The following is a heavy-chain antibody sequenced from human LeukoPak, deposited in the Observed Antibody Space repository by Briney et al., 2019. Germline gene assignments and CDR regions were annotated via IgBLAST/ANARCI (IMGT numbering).Heavy chain of an antibody. Sequence: VRSLRLSPAVSVFTSSDYAMNCGRQAPGQGVGGGSGINDNGSRSYYADLVKGRCTISTDNSENTQYLQMNSLRAEDTALYYCAKDTRDRAAAASRGYYFDCWGQGNLVSVSS. D-gene: IGHD6-13*01. V-gene: IGHV3-23*01. CDR1: VFTSSDYA. CDR2: INDNGSRS. CDR3: AKDTRDRAAAASRGYYFDC. J-gene: IGHJ4*02.